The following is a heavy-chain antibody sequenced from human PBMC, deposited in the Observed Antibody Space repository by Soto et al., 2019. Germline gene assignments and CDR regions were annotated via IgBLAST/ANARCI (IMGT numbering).Heavy chain of an antibody. CDR2: IKSKTDGGTT. Sequence: GGSLRLSCAASGFTFSNAWMSWVRQAPGKGLEWVGRIKSKTDGGTTDYAAPVKGRFTISRDDSKNTLYLQMNSLKTEDTAVYYCTTDPTVTTFKYYYYYMDVWGKGTTVTVSS. D-gene: IGHD4-17*01. CDR1: GFTFSNAW. J-gene: IGHJ6*03. CDR3: TTDPTVTTFKYYYYYMDV. V-gene: IGHV3-15*01.